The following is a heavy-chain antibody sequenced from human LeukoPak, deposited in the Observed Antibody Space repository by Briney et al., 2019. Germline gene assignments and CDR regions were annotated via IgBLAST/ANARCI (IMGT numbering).Heavy chain of an antibody. CDR2: FDPEDGET. Sequence: ASVKVSCKASGYTFTGYYMHWVRQAPGKGLEWMGSFDPEDGETMYAQKFQGRVTMTEDTSTDTAYMELSSLRSEDTAVYYCATDQTGANDAFDIWGQGTMVTVSS. CDR1: GYTFTGYY. D-gene: IGHD1-26*01. V-gene: IGHV1-24*01. CDR3: ATDQTGANDAFDI. J-gene: IGHJ3*02.